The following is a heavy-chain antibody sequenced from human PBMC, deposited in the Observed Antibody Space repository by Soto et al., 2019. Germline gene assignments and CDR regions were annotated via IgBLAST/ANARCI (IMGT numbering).Heavy chain of an antibody. CDR3: ARRRYYDSSGFEGGGMDV. D-gene: IGHD3-22*01. J-gene: IGHJ6*02. CDR1: GGSISSSSYY. V-gene: IGHV4-39*01. CDR2: IYYSGST. Sequence: QLQLQESGPGLVKPSETLSLTCTVSGGSISSSSYYWGWIRQPPGKGLEWIGSIYYSGSTYYNPSLTIRVTTSVGTSKNQFSVKRSSVTAADTAVYYCARRRYYDSSGFEGGGMDVWGQGTTVTVSS.